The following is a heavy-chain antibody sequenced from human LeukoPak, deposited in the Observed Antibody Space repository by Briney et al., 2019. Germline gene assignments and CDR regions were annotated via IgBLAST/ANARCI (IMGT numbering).Heavy chain of an antibody. V-gene: IGHV4-34*01. CDR3: ARGPWLRSNFDY. Sequence: SETLSLTCAVYGGSFSGYYWSWIRQPPGKGLEWIGEINHSGSTNYNPSLKSRGTISVDTSKNQFSLKLSSVTAADTAVYYCARGPWLRSNFDYWGQGTLVTVSS. J-gene: IGHJ4*02. CDR2: INHSGST. CDR1: GGSFSGYY. D-gene: IGHD5-12*01.